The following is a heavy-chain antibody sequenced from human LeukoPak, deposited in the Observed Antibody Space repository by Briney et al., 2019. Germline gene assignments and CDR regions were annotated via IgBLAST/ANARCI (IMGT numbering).Heavy chain of an antibody. V-gene: IGHV4-4*07. CDR1: GGSISSYY. D-gene: IGHD3-16*01. CDR3: ARGIPSLGGYYFDY. J-gene: IGHJ4*02. CDR2: IYTSGST. Sequence: PSETLSLTCTVSGGSISSYYWSWIRQPAGKGLEWIGRIYTSGSTNYNPSLKSRVTMSADTSKNQFSLKLSSVTAADTAVYYCARGIPSLGGYYFDYWGQGTLVTVSS.